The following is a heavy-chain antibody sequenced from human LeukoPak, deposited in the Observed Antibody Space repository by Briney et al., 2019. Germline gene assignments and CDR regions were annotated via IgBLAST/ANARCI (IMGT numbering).Heavy chain of an antibody. D-gene: IGHD3-10*01. J-gene: IGHJ4*02. CDR2: IYSGSNT. CDR3: ARHSKPGITMVRGGGYYFDY. CDR1: GFTVSSNY. V-gene: IGHV3-66*04. Sequence: GGSLRLSCAASGFTVSSNYMNWVRQAPGKGLEWVSIIYSGSNTYYADSVRGRFTISRDNAKNSLYLQMNSLRAEDTAVYYCARHSKPGITMVRGGGYYFDYWGQGTLVTVSS.